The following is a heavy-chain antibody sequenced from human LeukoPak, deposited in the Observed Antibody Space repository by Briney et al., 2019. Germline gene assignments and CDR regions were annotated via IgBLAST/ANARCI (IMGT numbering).Heavy chain of an antibody. Sequence: SETLSLTCTVSGGSISGYYWSWIRQPPGKGLEWIGYIYYSGSTNYNPSLKSRVTISVDTSKNQFSLKLSSVTAADTAVYYCAREGVQDSSGTFDYWGQGTLVTVSS. CDR1: GGSISGYY. CDR2: IYYSGST. V-gene: IGHV4-59*01. J-gene: IGHJ4*02. D-gene: IGHD3-22*01. CDR3: AREGVQDSSGTFDY.